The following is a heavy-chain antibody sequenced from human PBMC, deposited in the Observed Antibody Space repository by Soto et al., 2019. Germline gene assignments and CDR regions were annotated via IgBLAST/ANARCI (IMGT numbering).Heavy chain of an antibody. Sequence: QVHLVESGGGVVQPGRSLTISCVGSGFAFSTYGMPWVRQAPAKGLVWVALISYDGTDKYYAVSVKGRFSISRDNSKQALSLQMDSLRPEDTAVYYCAKDFGAWSDSWGQGTLVNVSS. V-gene: IGHV3-30*18. CDR1: GFAFSTYG. J-gene: IGHJ5*02. CDR3: AKDFGAWSDS. CDR2: ISYDGTDK. D-gene: IGHD6-19*01.